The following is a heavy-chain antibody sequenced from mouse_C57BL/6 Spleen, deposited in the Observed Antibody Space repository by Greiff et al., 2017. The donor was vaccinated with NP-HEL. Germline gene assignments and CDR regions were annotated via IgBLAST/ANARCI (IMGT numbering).Heavy chain of an antibody. Sequence: QLQQPGAELVKPGASVKLSCKASGYTFTSYWMQWVKQRPGQGLEWIGEIDPSDSYTNYNQKFKGKATLTVDTSSSTAYMQLSSLTSEDSAVYYCASAYWGQGTLVTVSA. CDR2: IDPSDSYT. J-gene: IGHJ3*01. CDR3: ASAY. CDR1: GYTFTSYW. V-gene: IGHV1-50*01.